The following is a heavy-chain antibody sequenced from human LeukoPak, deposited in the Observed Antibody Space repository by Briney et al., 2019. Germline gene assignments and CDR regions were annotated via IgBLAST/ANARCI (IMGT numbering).Heavy chain of an antibody. Sequence: PSETLSLTCTVSGYSISSGYYWGWIRQPPGKGLEWIGSIYHSGSTYYNPSLKSRVTISVDTSKNQFSLKLSSVTAADTAVYYCARRLIVVVPAARRDNWFDPWGQGTLVTVSS. J-gene: IGHJ5*02. D-gene: IGHD2-2*01. CDR2: IYHSGST. CDR1: GYSISSGYY. CDR3: ARRLIVVVPAARRDNWFDP. V-gene: IGHV4-38-2*02.